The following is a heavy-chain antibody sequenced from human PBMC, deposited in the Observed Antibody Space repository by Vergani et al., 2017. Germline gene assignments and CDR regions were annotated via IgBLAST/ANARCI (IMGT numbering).Heavy chain of an antibody. CDR2: IYYSGST. V-gene: IGHV4-39*07. CDR3: ARVGSGYSGYDDLYYFDY. CDR1: GGSISSSDYY. J-gene: IGHJ4*02. Sequence: QLQLQESGPGLVKPSETLSLTCTVSGGSISSSDYYWGWIRQPPGKGLEWIGSIYYSGSTNYNPSLKSRVTISVDTSKNQFSLKLSSVTAADTAVYYCARVGSGYSGYDDLYYFDYWGQGTLVTVSS. D-gene: IGHD5-12*01.